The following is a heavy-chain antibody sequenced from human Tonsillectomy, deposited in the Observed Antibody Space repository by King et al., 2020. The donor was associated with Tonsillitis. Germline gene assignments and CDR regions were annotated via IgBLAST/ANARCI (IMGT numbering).Heavy chain of an antibody. CDR3: ASVYSGSSFDY. Sequence: VQLQESGPGLVKPSETLSLTCTVSGYSISSGYYWGWIRQPPGKGLEWIGSIYHSGSTYYNPSLKSRVTISVDTSKNQFSLKLSSVTAADTAVYYCASVYSGSSFDYWGQGTLVTVSS. V-gene: IGHV4-38-2*02. CDR2: IYHSGST. CDR1: GYSISSGYY. J-gene: IGHJ4*02. D-gene: IGHD1-26*01.